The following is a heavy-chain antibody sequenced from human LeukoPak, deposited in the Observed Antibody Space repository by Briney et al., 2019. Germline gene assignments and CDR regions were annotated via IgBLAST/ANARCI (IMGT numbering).Heavy chain of an antibody. CDR2: IDTDGGDT. D-gene: IGHD2-2*01. V-gene: IGHV3-74*01. CDR3: TRDRYPAAREFDY. J-gene: IGHJ4*02. Sequence: PGGSLRLSCAASGLTFSSYAMHWVRQAPGKGLEWVSRIDTDGGDTSYADSVKGRFTISRDNAKNTLYLQMNNLRAEDTAMYYCTRDRYPAAREFDYWGQGTLVTVSS. CDR1: GLTFSSYA.